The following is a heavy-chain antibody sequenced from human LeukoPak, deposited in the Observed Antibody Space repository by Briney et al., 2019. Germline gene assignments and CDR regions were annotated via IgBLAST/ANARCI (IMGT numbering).Heavy chain of an antibody. CDR2: INPNSGGT. J-gene: IGHJ4*02. Sequence: ASVKVSCKASGYTFTGYYMHWVRQAPGQGLEWMGWINPNSGGTNYAQKFQGRVTMTRDTSISTAYMELSRPRSDDTAVYYCARLAMGGDCFDYWGQGTLVTVSS. V-gene: IGHV1-2*02. CDR3: ARLAMGGDCFDY. CDR1: GYTFTGYY. D-gene: IGHD2-21*01.